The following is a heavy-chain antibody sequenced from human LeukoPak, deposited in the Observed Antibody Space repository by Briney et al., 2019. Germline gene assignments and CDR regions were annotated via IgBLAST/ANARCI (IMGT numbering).Heavy chain of an antibody. CDR2: INHSGST. CDR3: ARVTMVRGVNWYFDL. Sequence: PSETLSLTCAVYGGPFSGYYWSWIRQPPGKGLEWIGEINHSGSTNYNPSLKSRVTISVDTSKNQFSLKLSSVTAADTAVYYCARVTMVRGVNWYFDLWGRGTLVTVSS. J-gene: IGHJ2*01. CDR1: GGPFSGYY. V-gene: IGHV4-34*01. D-gene: IGHD3-10*01.